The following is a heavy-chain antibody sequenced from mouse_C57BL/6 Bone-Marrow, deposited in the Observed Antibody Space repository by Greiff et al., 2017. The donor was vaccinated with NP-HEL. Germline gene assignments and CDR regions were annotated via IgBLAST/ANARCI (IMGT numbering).Heavy chain of an antibody. V-gene: IGHV1-59*01. Sequence: QVQLQQSGAELVRPGTSVKLSCKASGYTFTSYWMHWVKQRPGQGLEWIGVIDPSDSYTNYNQKFKGKATLTVDTSSSTAYMQLSSLTSEDSAVYYCAIGRWLLPFFDYWGQGTTLTVSS. J-gene: IGHJ2*01. D-gene: IGHD2-3*01. CDR1: GYTFTSYW. CDR2: IDPSDSYT. CDR3: AIGRWLLPFFDY.